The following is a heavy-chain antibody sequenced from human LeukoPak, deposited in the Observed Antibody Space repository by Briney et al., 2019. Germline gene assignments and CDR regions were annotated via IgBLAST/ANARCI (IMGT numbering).Heavy chain of an antibody. D-gene: IGHD3-16*01. CDR1: GFTFSSYS. J-gene: IGHJ4*02. V-gene: IGHV3-21*01. Sequence: PGGSLRLSCAASGFTFSSYSMNWVRQAPGKGLEWVSSINSDSSLMYYAESVKGRFTISRDNARNSLYLQMSSLRVEDTAVYYCIRDLFDDYSLDYWGQGTLVTVSP. CDR3: IRDLFDDYSLDY. CDR2: INSDSSLM.